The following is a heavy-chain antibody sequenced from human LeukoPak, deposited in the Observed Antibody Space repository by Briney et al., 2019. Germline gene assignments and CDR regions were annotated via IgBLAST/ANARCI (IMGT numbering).Heavy chain of an antibody. J-gene: IGHJ3*02. CDR2: ISASGGST. Sequence: GGSLRPSCASSGFTFTSYAMSWVRQAPGKGLEWVSLISASGGSTYYADSVKGRFTVSRDNSKNTLYVQVNSLRAEDTAVYYCAKDFYGSGSRYTGAFDIWGQGTMVTVSS. D-gene: IGHD3-10*01. CDR3: AKDFYGSGSRYTGAFDI. CDR1: GFTFTSYA. V-gene: IGHV3-23*01.